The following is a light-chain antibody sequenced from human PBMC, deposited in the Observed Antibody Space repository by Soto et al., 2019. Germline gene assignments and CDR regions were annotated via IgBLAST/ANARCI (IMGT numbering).Light chain of an antibody. J-gene: IGKJ2*01. CDR2: GAS. V-gene: IGKV3-20*01. CDR1: QSVRTND. CDR3: QQYGSSYT. Sequence: ENVLTQSPGTLSLSPGERATLSCRASQSVRTNDLAWYQQKPGQAPRLLVYGASNSVPGIPDRFSGSGSGTDFTLTISILEPEDFVVYYCQQYGSSYTFGQGTKLEIK.